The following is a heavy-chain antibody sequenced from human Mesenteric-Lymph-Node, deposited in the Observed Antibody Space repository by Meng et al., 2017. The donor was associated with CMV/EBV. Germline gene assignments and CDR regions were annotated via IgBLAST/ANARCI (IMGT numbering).Heavy chain of an antibody. CDR1: SGFTFNIYT. D-gene: IGHD3-16*02. J-gene: IGHJ4*02. V-gene: IGHV3-21*01. CDR2: IGATINYI. CDR3: ARDSGELSRSLDY. Sequence: GGSLRLSCAASSGFTFNIYTMNWVRQAPGKGLEWVSSIGATINYIYYADSVKGRFTIYRDNAKNSVYLQMNSLRAEDTAVYYCARDSGELSRSLDYWGQGTLVTVSS.